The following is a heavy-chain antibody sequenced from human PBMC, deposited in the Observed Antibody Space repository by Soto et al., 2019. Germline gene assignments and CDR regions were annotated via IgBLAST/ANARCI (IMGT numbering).Heavy chain of an antibody. V-gene: IGHV5-51*01. D-gene: IGHD2-2*01. CDR3: ARAYCSSTSCYAPNYYFDY. CDR1: GYSFTRYW. J-gene: IGHJ4*02. CDR2: IYPGDSDT. Sequence: GESLKISCKGSGYSFTRYWIGWVRQMPGKGLEWMGIIYPGDSDTRYSPSFQGQVTISADKSISTAYLQWSSLKASDTAMYYRARAYCSSTSCYAPNYYFDYWGQGTLVTVSS.